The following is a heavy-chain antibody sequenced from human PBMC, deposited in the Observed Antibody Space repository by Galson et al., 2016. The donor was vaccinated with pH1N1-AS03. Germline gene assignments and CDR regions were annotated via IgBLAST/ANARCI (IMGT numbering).Heavy chain of an antibody. D-gene: IGHD3-10*01. CDR1: GFTFSNLW. V-gene: IGHV3-74*01. CDR3: ATGRGYYYEY. J-gene: IGHJ4*02. CDR2: VNGDGSST. Sequence: SLRLSCAASGFTFSNLWMHWVRQGPGKGLVWVARVNGDGSSTTYADSVKGRFTISRDNAKNTVYLQMISLRGEDTAVYYCATGRGYYYEYWGQGTLVAVSS.